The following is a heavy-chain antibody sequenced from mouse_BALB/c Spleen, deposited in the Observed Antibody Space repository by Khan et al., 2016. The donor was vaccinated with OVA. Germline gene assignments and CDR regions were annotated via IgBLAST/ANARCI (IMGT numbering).Heavy chain of an antibody. CDR1: GYSITSDYA. CDR3: ARSLYYSYGYALDC. J-gene: IGHJ4*01. D-gene: IGHD2-14*01. CDR2: ISSTGGT. Sequence: EVQLQESGPGLVKPSQSLSLTCTVTGYSITSDYAWNWIRQSPGNKLEWMGFISSTGGTRYNPSLKSRISITRATSKNPFSLQLKSVTAEDTATYYCARSLYYSYGYALDCWGRGTLVTVSS. V-gene: IGHV3-2*02.